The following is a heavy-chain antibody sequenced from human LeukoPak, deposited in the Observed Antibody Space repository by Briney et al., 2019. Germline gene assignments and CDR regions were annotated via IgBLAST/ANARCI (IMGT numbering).Heavy chain of an antibody. CDR2: IKQDGSEK. D-gene: IGHD2-2*02. Sequence: GGSLRLSCAASGFTLSNYWMSWVRQAPGKGLEWVANIKQDGSEKYYVDSVKGRFTISRDNARNSLYLQMNSLRAEDTAIYYCVRAVPAAILGAFDIWGQGTMVTVSS. V-gene: IGHV3-7*01. CDR1: GFTLSNYW. J-gene: IGHJ3*02. CDR3: VRAVPAAILGAFDI.